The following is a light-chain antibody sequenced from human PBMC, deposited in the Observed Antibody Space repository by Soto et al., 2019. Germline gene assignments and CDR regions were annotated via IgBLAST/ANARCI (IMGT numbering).Light chain of an antibody. Sequence: DIQMTQSPSSLSPSVGDRVTITCRASQSISCYLNWYQQEPGKAPKLLIYASSRLQSGVPSRFNGSGSGTDFTLTSSNLQPEDFATYYCQQIYRTPLTFGPGSKGDIK. CDR2: ASS. CDR1: QSISCY. V-gene: IGKV1-39*01. J-gene: IGKJ3*01. CDR3: QQIYRTPLT.